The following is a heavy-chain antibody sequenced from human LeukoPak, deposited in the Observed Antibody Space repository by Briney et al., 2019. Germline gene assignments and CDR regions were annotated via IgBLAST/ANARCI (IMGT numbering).Heavy chain of an antibody. V-gene: IGHV4-61*01. CDR2: IYYSGST. D-gene: IGHD2-2*02. Sequence: SETLSLTCTVSGGSVSSGSYYWSWIRQPLGKGLEWIGYIYYSGSTNYNPSLKSRVTISVDTSKNQFSLKLSSVTAADTAVYYCARDHCSSTSCHNWYFDLWGRGTLVTVSS. CDR1: GGSVSSGSYY. CDR3: ARDHCSSTSCHNWYFDL. J-gene: IGHJ2*01.